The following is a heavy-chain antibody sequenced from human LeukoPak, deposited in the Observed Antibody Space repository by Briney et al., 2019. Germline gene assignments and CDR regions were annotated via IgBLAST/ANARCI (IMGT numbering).Heavy chain of an antibody. D-gene: IGHD3-22*01. V-gene: IGHV3-21*01. J-gene: IGHJ4*02. CDR2: ISSSSSYI. CDR1: GFTFSSYS. CDR3: ARDIGSGGYYYASYFDY. Sequence: PGGSLRLSCAASGFTFSSYSMNWVRQAPGKGLEWVSSISSSSSYIYYADSVKGRFTISRDNAKNSLYLQMNSLRAEDTAVYYCARDIGSGGYYYASYFDYWGQGTLVTVSS.